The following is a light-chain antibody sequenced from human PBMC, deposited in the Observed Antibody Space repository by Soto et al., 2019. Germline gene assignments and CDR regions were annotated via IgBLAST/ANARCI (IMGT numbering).Light chain of an antibody. V-gene: IGLV2-8*01. J-gene: IGLJ1*01. CDR1: GSDVGGYDY. CDR2: EVE. Sequence: QSVLTQPASVSGSPGQSITISCTGTGSDVGGYDYVSWYQHHPGRAPKLLIYEVEKRPPGVPGRFSGSKSGNTASLTVSGLQAEDEADYYCLSYGGSSNYVFGTGNKVTV. CDR3: LSYGGSSNYV.